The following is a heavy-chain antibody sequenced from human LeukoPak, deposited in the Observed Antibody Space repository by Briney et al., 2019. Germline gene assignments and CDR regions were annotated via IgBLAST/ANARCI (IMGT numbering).Heavy chain of an antibody. V-gene: IGHV1-8*01. CDR2: MNPNSGNT. Sequence: ASVKVSCKASGYTFTSYDINWVRQATGQGLEWMGWMNPNSGNTGYAQKFQGRVTMTRNTSISTAYMELSSLRSEDTAVYYCARVFSGDYDFWSGSNNWFDPWGQGTLVTVSS. D-gene: IGHD3-3*01. CDR3: ARVFSGDYDFWSGSNNWFDP. CDR1: GYTFTSYD. J-gene: IGHJ5*02.